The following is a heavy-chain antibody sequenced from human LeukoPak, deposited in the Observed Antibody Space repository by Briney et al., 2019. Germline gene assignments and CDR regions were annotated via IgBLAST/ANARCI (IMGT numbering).Heavy chain of an antibody. V-gene: IGHV3-23*01. J-gene: IGHJ6*03. Sequence: GGSLRLSCAASGFTFSSYAMSWVRQAPGKGLEWVSAISGSGGSTYYADSVKGRFTISRDNSKNTLYLQMNSLRAEDTAVYYCAVARPATYYYYYMDVWGKGTTVTVSS. CDR3: AVARPATYYYYYMDV. CDR1: GFTFSSYA. D-gene: IGHD5-12*01. CDR2: ISGSGGST.